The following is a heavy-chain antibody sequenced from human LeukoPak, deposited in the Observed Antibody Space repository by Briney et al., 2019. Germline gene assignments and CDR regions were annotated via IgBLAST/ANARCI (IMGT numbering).Heavy chain of an antibody. CDR2: IYYSGST. Sequence: SETLSLTCTVSGGSISSSSYYWGWIRQPPGRGLEWIGSIYYSGSTYYNPSLKSRVTISVDTSKNQFSLKLSSVTAADTAVYYCARQWGSGYLYYFDYWGQGTLVTVSS. D-gene: IGHD5-12*01. J-gene: IGHJ4*02. V-gene: IGHV4-39*01. CDR3: ARQWGSGYLYYFDY. CDR1: GGSISSSSYY.